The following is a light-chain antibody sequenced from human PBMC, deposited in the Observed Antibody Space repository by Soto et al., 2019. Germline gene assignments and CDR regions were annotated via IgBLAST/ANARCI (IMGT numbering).Light chain of an antibody. J-gene: IGKJ1*01. Sequence: EIVLTQSPGTLPLSPGERATLSCRASLSVASNYLAWYQQKPGQAPRLLIYAASGRATGSPDRFSGSGSGTDFPLTISSLEPEEFAVYYCQQYGSAPWTFGKGTKVEIK. V-gene: IGKV3-20*01. CDR2: AAS. CDR1: LSVASNY. CDR3: QQYGSAPWT.